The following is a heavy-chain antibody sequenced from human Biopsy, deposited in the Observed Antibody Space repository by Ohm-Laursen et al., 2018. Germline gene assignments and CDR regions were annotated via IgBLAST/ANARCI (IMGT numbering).Heavy chain of an antibody. CDR2: INPGGNST. J-gene: IGHJ5*02. CDR3: ARGEGSSWFDP. V-gene: IGHV1-46*01. Sequence: ASAKVSCKASGYTFTTYYIHWVRQAPGQGLEWMGIINPGGNSTAYTQNFQGRVTMTWDTSTTTVYMELSSLRSEDTAVYFCARGEGSSWFDPWGHGTLVTVSS. CDR1: GYTFTTYY. D-gene: IGHD1-26*01.